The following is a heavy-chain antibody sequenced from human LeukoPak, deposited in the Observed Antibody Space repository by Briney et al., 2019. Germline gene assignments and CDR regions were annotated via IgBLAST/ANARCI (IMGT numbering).Heavy chain of an antibody. CDR2: FDPEDGET. CDR3: ATTDTAMVDASLDY. V-gene: IGHV1-24*01. D-gene: IGHD5-18*01. J-gene: IGHJ4*02. Sequence: GASVKVSCKVSGYTVTELSMHWVRQAPGKGLEWMGGFDPEDGETIYAQKFQGRVTMTEDTSTDTAYMELSSLRSEDTAVYYCATTDTAMVDASLDYWGQGTLVTVSS. CDR1: GYTVTELS.